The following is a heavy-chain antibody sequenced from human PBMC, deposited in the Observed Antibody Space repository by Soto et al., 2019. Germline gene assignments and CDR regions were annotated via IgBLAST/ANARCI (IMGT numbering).Heavy chain of an antibody. D-gene: IGHD6-13*01. J-gene: IGHJ3*02. CDR1: GYTFTSYA. V-gene: IGHV1-3*01. CDR3: ARDLNPGIAAAANAFDI. CDR2: INAGNGNT. Sequence: ASVKVSCKASGYTFTSYAMHWVRQAPGQRLEWMGWINAGNGNTKYSQKFQGRVTITRDTSASTAYMELSSLRSEDTAVYYCARDLNPGIAAAANAFDIWGQGTMVTVS.